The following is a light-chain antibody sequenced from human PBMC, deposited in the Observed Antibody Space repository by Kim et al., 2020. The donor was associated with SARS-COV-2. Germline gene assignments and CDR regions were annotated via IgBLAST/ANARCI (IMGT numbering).Light chain of an antibody. CDR2: QDN. CDR1: KLGDKY. CDR3: QAWDSNIVV. J-gene: IGLJ2*01. Sequence: SYELTQPPSVSVSPGQTASITCSGDKLGDKYACWYQHKPGQSPVLVVFQDNKRPSGIPERFSGSNSGNTATLTISATQAMDEADYYCQAWDSNIVVFGGGTQLTVL. V-gene: IGLV3-1*01.